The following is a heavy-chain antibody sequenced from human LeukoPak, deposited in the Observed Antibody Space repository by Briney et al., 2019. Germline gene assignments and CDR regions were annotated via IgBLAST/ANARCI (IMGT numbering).Heavy chain of an antibody. D-gene: IGHD6-13*01. CDR2: IGTAGDT. J-gene: IGHJ6*02. V-gene: IGHV3-13*01. CDR3: ARVPYTSSRSGRPYYYGMDV. CDR1: GFTFDDYA. Sequence: PGGSLRLSCAASGFTFDDYAMHWVRQVPGKGLEWVSAIGTAGDTHYADSVKGRFTISRENAKNSLYLQMNSLRVGDTAVYYCARVPYTSSRSGRPYYYGMDVWGQGTTVTVSS.